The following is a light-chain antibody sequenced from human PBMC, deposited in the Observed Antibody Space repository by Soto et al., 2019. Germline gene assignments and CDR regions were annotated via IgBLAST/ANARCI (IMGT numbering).Light chain of an antibody. Sequence: DIQMTQSPSTLSASVGERVTITCGASQSVRTWLAWYQQKPGKAPKLLIYKASSLQSGVPSRFSGNGSGTEFTLTISSLQPDDFSSYYCQQYDSYRTFGQGTNVEMK. J-gene: IGKJ1*01. CDR3: QQYDSYRT. V-gene: IGKV1-5*03. CDR2: KAS. CDR1: QSVRTW.